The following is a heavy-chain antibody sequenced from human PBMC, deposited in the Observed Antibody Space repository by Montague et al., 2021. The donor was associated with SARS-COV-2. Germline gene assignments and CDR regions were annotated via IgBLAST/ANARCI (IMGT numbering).Heavy chain of an antibody. CDR2: IYHSGTT. CDR1: GGSVSSDNW. D-gene: IGHD3-22*01. Sequence: SETLSLTCTVSGGSVSSDNWWTWVRQPPGKGLEWIGEIYHSGTTNYNPSLQSRVTISVDKSRNHLSLNLGSVTAADTAVFYCARSREEFTSIAVIITGGMRYFDSWGQGTLVTVSS. J-gene: IGHJ4*02. V-gene: IGHV4-4*02. CDR3: ARSREEFTSIAVIITGGMRYFDS.